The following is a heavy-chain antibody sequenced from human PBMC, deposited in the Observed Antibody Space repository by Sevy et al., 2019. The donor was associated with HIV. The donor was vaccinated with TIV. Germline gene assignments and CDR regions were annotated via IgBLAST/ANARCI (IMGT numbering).Heavy chain of an antibody. J-gene: IGHJ4*02. Sequence: SETLSLTCTVSGGSISSGTYYWSWIRQPAGKGLEWIGRIYTSGSTNYNPFLKSRVTISVDTSKNQFSLKLSSVTAADTAVYYCAREGSSGCYGELDYWGQGTLVTVSS. D-gene: IGHD6-19*01. V-gene: IGHV4-61*02. CDR1: GGSISSGTYY. CDR3: AREGSSGCYGELDY. CDR2: IYTSGST.